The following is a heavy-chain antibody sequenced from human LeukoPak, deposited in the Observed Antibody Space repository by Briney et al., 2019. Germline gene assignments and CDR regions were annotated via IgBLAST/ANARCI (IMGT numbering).Heavy chain of an antibody. CDR1: GYSFTSYW. CDR3: ARHPITRYYDSSGYSAAGPDY. CDR2: IYPGDSDT. D-gene: IGHD3-22*01. J-gene: IGHJ4*02. Sequence: GESLTLSCKGSGYSFTSYWIGWVSQMPGKGMEWMGIIYPGDSDTRYSPSFQGQVTISPYKSISTAYLQWSSLKAADTAMYYCARHPITRYYDSSGYSAAGPDYWGQGTLVTVSS. V-gene: IGHV5-51*01.